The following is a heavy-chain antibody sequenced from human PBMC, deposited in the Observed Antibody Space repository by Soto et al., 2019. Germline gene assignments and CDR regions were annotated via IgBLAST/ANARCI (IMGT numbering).Heavy chain of an antibody. CDR3: AVAPDP. J-gene: IGHJ5*02. V-gene: IGHV3-30*03. Sequence: PGGSLRLSCAASGFTFSSYGMHWVRQAPGKGLEWVAVISYDGSNKYYADSVKGRFTISRDNSKNTLYLQMNSLRAEDTAVYYCAVAPDPWGKETLVTVPS. CDR2: ISYDGSNK. CDR1: GFTFSSYG.